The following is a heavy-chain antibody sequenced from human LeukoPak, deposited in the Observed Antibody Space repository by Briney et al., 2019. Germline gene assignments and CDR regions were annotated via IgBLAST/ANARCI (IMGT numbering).Heavy chain of an antibody. CDR2: ISSSSSYI. J-gene: IGHJ6*02. CDR1: GFTFSSDS. D-gene: IGHD5-18*01. Sequence: PGGSLRLSCAASGFTFSSDSMNWVRQAPGKGLEWVSSISSSSSYIYYADSVKGRFTISRDNAKNSLYLQMNSLRAEDTAVYYCAKDTAMGYYYGMDVWGQGTTVTVSS. V-gene: IGHV3-21*01. CDR3: AKDTAMGYYYGMDV.